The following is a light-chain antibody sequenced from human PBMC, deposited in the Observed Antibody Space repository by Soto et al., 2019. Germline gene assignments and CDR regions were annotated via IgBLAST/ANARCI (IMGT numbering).Light chain of an antibody. CDR1: SSDIGGSNY. J-gene: IGLJ1*01. CDR2: EAS. V-gene: IGLV2-14*01. CDR3: SSYTSSNTLFV. Sequence: QSALTQPASVSGSPGQSITISCTGTSSDIGGSNYVSWYQQHPGKAPKLMIYEASNRPSGVSNRFSASKSGNTASLTISGLQAEDESDYYCSSYTSSNTLFVVGTGTKLTVL.